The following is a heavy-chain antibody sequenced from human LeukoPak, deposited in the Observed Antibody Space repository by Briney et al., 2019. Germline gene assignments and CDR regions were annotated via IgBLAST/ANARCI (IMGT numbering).Heavy chain of an antibody. J-gene: IGHJ4*02. CDR1: GGSFSGYY. D-gene: IGHD3-9*01. CDR2: INHSGST. CDR3: ARARVYSGYFDY. Sequence: SETLSLTCAVYGGSFSGYYWSWIRQPPGKGLERIGEINHSGSTNYNPSLKSRVTISVDTSKNQFSLKLSSVTAADTAVYYCARARVYSGYFDYWGQGTLVTVSS. V-gene: IGHV4-34*01.